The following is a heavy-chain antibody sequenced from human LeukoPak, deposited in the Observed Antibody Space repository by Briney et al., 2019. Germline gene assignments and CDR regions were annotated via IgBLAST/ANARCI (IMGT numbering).Heavy chain of an antibody. D-gene: IGHD6-13*01. V-gene: IGHV1-2*02. CDR1: GYTFTGYY. CDR2: INPNSGGT. J-gene: IGHJ4*02. CDR3: AREDSAAGTVFDY. Sequence: VASVKVSCKASGYTFTGYYMHWVRQAPGQGLEWMGWINPNSGGTNYAQKFQGRVTMTRDMSISTAYMELSRLRSDDTAVYYCAREDSAAGTVFDYWGQGTLVTVSS.